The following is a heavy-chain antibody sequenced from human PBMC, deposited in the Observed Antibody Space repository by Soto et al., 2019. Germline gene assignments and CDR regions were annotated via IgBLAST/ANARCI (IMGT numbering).Heavy chain of an antibody. D-gene: IGHD2-2*01. J-gene: IGHJ5*02. CDR3: GRDCCFENATTLGFYL. CDR2: ISFDGTKK. CDR1: GFTFSSYA. Sequence: GGSLRLSCAASGFTFSSYAMHWVRQAPGKGLEWVAVISFDGTKKYYADSVKDRFTVSRDNSKNTLYVQMSSLRSEDTAVYYCGRDCCFENATTLGFYLWGQRAAVTVSA. V-gene: IGHV3-30*15.